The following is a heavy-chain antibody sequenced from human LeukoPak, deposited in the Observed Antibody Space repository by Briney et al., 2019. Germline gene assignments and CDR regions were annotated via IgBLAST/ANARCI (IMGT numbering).Heavy chain of an antibody. CDR2: VHHSGNT. CDR1: GGSISSSDW. Sequence: SETLSLTCDVSGGSISSSDWWSWVRQPPGKGLEWIGEVHHSGNTKYNPSLKSRITMSMERSKNQYSLQLSSVIAADTAVYYCATLHTENFDYWGQGTLVTVSS. V-gene: IGHV4/OR15-8*02. CDR3: ATLHTENFDY. J-gene: IGHJ4*02.